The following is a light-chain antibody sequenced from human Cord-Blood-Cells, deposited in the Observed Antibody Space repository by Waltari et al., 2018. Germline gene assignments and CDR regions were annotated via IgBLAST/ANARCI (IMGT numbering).Light chain of an antibody. Sequence: EIVLTQSPGTLSLSPGERATAACRASQSVSSSYLAWYQQTPGQAPRLLIYGASSRATGIPDRFSGSGSGTDFTLTISRLEPEDFAVYYCQQYGSSRLTFGGGTKVEIK. CDR2: GAS. CDR1: QSVSSSY. V-gene: IGKV3-20*01. J-gene: IGKJ4*01. CDR3: QQYGSSRLT.